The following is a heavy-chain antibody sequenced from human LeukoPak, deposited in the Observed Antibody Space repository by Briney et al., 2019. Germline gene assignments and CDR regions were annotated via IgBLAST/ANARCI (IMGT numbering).Heavy chain of an antibody. D-gene: IGHD5-18*01. J-gene: IGHJ4*02. V-gene: IGHV6-1*01. CDR3: ARGYSYAFDY. CDR2: TYYRSKWYN. CDR1: GDSVSSNSVA. Sequence: SQNLSLTCAISGDSVSSNSVAWNWIRQSPSRGLEWLGGTYYRSKWYNDYAVSVNSRITINPDTSKNQFSLQLNSVTPEDTAVYYCARGYSYAFDYWGQGTLVTVSS.